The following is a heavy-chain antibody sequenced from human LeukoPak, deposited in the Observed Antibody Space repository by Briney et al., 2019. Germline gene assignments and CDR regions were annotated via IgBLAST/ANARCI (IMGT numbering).Heavy chain of an antibody. CDR3: ARAGELRYMDV. V-gene: IGHV3-11*04. Sequence: KTGGSLRLSCAASGFTFNDYYMTWIRQAPGKGLEWASTIKHIGPTTYYADSVKGRFTISRDNAKNSLFLQMSSLRADDTAIYYCARAGELRYMDVWGKGTAVTVSS. D-gene: IGHD3-16*01. J-gene: IGHJ6*03. CDR2: IKHIGPTT. CDR1: GFTFNDYY.